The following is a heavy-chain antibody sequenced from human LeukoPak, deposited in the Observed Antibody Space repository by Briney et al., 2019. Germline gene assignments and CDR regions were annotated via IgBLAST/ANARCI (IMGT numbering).Heavy chain of an antibody. CDR2: INPNSGGT. Sequence: ASVKVSCKASGYTFTGYYMHWVRQAPRQGLEWMGWINPNSGGTNYAQKFQGRVTMTRDTSISTAYMELSRLRSDDTAVYYCAVTTVTTVGYFQHWGQGTLVTVSS. D-gene: IGHD4-11*01. V-gene: IGHV1-2*02. CDR1: GYTFTGYY. J-gene: IGHJ1*01. CDR3: AVTTVTTVGYFQH.